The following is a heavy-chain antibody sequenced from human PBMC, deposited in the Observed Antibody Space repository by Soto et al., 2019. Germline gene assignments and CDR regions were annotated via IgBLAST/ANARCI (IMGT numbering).Heavy chain of an antibody. Sequence: SETLSLTCAVSGYSISSGYYWGWIRQPPGKGLEWIGSIYHSGSTYYNPSLKSRVTISVDTSKNQFSLKLSSVTAADTAVYYCARDSSYYDFCSGHETYYYGMDVWGQGTTVTVS. CDR1: GYSISSGYY. CDR3: ARDSSYYDFCSGHETYYYGMDV. D-gene: IGHD3-3*01. CDR2: IYHSGST. V-gene: IGHV4-38-2*02. J-gene: IGHJ6*02.